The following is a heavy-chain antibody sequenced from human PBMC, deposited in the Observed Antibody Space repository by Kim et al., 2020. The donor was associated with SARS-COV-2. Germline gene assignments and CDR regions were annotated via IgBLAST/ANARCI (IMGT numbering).Heavy chain of an antibody. CDR2: IYYSGST. Sequence: SETLSLTCTVSGGSISSSSYYWGWIRQPPGKGLEWIGSIYYSGSTYYNPSLKSRVTISVDTSTNQFSLKLSSVTAADTAVYYCAGGSYYYGSGSSDAFDIWGQGTMVTVSS. V-gene: IGHV4-39*01. D-gene: IGHD3-10*01. CDR1: GGSISSSSYY. J-gene: IGHJ3*02. CDR3: AGGSYYYGSGSSDAFDI.